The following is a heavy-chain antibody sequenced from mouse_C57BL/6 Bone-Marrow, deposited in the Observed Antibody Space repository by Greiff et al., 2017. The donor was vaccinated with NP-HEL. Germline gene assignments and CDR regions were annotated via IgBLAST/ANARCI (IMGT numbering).Heavy chain of an antibody. V-gene: IGHV2-2*01. CDR2: IWSGGST. CDR3: ARSPLSICDGYLSYAMDY. D-gene: IGHD2-3*01. CDR1: GFSLTSYG. Sequence: VQLQQSGPGLVQPSQSLSITCTVSGFSLTSYGVHWVRQSPGKGLEWLGVIWSGGSTDYNAAFISRLSISKDNSKSQVVFKMNSLQADDTAIYYCARSPLSICDGYLSYAMDYWGQGTSVTVSS. J-gene: IGHJ4*01.